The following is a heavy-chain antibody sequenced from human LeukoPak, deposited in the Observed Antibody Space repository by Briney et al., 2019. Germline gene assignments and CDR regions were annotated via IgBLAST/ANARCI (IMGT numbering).Heavy chain of an antibody. CDR3: ARDRSPIDY. J-gene: IGHJ4*02. V-gene: IGHV1-69*05. CDR2: IIPIFGTA. CDR1: GGTFSSYA. Sequence: SVKVSCKASGGTFSSYAISWVRQAPGQGLEWMGRIIPIFGTANYAQKFQGSVTITTDESTSTAYMELRSLRSDDTAVYYCARDRSPIDYWGQGTLVTVSS.